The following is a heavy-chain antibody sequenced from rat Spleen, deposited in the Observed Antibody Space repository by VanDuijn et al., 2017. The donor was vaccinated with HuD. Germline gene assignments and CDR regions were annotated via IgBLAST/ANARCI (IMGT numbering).Heavy chain of an antibody. J-gene: IGHJ2*01. V-gene: IGHV2S61*01. D-gene: IGHD1-12*03. CDR1: GFSLSNYG. CDR2: IWGNGNA. CDR3: ASQYYFDGYYRDY. Sequence: QVQLKESGPGLVKPSLTLSLTCTVSGFSLSNYGVFWVRQPPGKGLEWMGVIWGNGNANYNSALKSRLSISRDTSKSQVFLKMNNLQTEDTAMYFCASQYYFDGYYRDYWGQGVMVTVSS.